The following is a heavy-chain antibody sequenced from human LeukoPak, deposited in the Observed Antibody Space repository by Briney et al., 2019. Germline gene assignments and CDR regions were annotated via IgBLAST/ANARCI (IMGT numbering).Heavy chain of an antibody. Sequence: GGSLRLSCAASGFTFSSYAMSWVRQAPGKGLEWVAVISYDGSNKYYADSVKGRFTISRDNSKNTLYLQMNSLRAEDTAVYYCASLPYYYGSGSYEPRDYWGQGTLVTVSS. CDR3: ASLPYYYGSGSYEPRDY. V-gene: IGHV3-30*03. CDR1: GFTFSSYA. J-gene: IGHJ4*02. CDR2: ISYDGSNK. D-gene: IGHD3-10*01.